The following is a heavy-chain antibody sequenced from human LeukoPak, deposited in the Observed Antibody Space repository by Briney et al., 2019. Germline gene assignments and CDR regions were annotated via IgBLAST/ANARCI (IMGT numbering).Heavy chain of an antibody. J-gene: IGHJ4*02. D-gene: IGHD3-10*01. CDR1: GGSISSGGYY. V-gene: IGHV4-31*03. CDR3: ARVGEAMVRGVISYYFDY. Sequence: SQTLSLTCTVSGGSISSGGYYWSWIRQHPGKGLEWIGYIYYSGSTYYNPSLKSRVTISVDTSKNQFSLKLSSVTAADTAVYYCARVGEAMVRGVISYYFDYWGQGTLVAVSS. CDR2: IYYSGST.